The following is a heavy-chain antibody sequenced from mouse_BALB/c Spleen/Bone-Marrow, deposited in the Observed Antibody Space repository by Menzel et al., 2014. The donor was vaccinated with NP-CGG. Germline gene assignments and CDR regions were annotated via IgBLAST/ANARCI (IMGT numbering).Heavy chain of an antibody. CDR1: GYAFTNYL. CDR2: INPGSGGT. V-gene: IGHV1-54*01. Sequence: QVQLQQSGAELVRPGTSVKVSSKASGYAFTNYLIEWVKQRPGQGLEWIGVINPGSGGTNYNEKFKGKATLTADKSSSTAYMQLSSLTSDDSAVYFCARWGYAMDYWGQGTSVTVSS. CDR3: ARWGYAMDY. J-gene: IGHJ4*01.